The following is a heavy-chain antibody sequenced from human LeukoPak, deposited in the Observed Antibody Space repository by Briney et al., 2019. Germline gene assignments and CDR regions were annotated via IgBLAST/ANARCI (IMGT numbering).Heavy chain of an antibody. CDR2: INAGNGNT. V-gene: IGHV1-3*01. J-gene: IGHJ5*02. Sequence: ASVKVSCKASGYTFTSYAMHWVRQAPGQRLEWMGWINAGNGNTKYSQKFQGRVTITRDTSASTAYKELSSLRSEDTAVYYCARVTEYYDFWSGPWEGNWFDPWGQGTLVTVSS. CDR1: GYTFTSYA. CDR3: ARVTEYYDFWSGPWEGNWFDP. D-gene: IGHD3-3*01.